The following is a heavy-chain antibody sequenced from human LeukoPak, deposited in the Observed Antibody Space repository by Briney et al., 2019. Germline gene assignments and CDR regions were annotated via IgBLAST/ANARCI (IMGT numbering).Heavy chain of an antibody. CDR1: GFTFSTYA. CDR3: AKEGPHSSSWTDY. D-gene: IGHD6-13*01. V-gene: IGHV3-23*01. Sequence: GGSLRLSCAASGFTFSTYAMSWVRQGPGKGLEWVSTTSGRGDIIYYADSVKGRFTISRDNSKNTLYLQMNSLRAEDTAVCYCAKEGPHSSSWTDYWGQGTLVTVSS. CDR2: TSGRGDII. J-gene: IGHJ4*02.